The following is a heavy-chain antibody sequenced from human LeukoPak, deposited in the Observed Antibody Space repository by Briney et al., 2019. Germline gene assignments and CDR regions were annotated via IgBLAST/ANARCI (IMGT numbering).Heavy chain of an antibody. V-gene: IGHV3-21*04. CDR3: ARRAGDYSHPYDY. CDR2: ISTSSSYI. J-gene: IGHJ4*02. D-gene: IGHD3-22*01. CDR1: GFTFSSYS. Sequence: RSGGSLRLSCAASGFTFSSYSMNWVRQAPGKGLEWVSSISTSSSYIYYADSVKGRFTISRDNAKNSLYLQMNSLRAEDTAVYYCARRAGDYSHPYDYWGQGILVTVSS.